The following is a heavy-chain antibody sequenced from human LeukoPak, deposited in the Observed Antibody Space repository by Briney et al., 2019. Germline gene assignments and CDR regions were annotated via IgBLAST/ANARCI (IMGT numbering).Heavy chain of an antibody. J-gene: IGHJ3*02. CDR1: GYSFTNYW. CDR3: ARRRDYSDYSDAFDI. CDR2: IYPGDSDT. V-gene: IGHV5-51*01. Sequence: GESLKISCKGSGYSFTNYWIGWVRQMPGKGLEWMGIIYPGDSDTRYSPSFQGQVTISADKSINTAYLQWSSLKSSDTAIFYCARRRDYSDYSDAFDIWGRGTMVTVSS. D-gene: IGHD4-11*01.